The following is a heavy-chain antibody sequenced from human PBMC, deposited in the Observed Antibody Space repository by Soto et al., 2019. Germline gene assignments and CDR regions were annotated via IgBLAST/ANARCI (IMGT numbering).Heavy chain of an antibody. CDR3: VRHDTGMGAAGTYRYFDD. V-gene: IGHV4-39*01. CDR2: ISYSGST. CDR1: GGSCSSSIYC. J-gene: IGHJ4*02. Sequence: LETLPLTCTVSGGSCSSSIYCWGWVRQPPGKGLEWIGSISYSGSTYYKSSLNSRVTISVDTSKNQFSLNLNSVTAADTAVYYCVRHDTGMGAAGTYRYFDDWSQGTLVTVSS. D-gene: IGHD6-13*01.